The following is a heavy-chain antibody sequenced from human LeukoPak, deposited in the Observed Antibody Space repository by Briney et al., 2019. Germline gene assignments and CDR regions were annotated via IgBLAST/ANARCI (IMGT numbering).Heavy chain of an antibody. Sequence: SETLSLTCTVSGGSISSYYWSWIRQPPGKGLEWIGYMHYSGSNKYNPSLKSRVTISVDTPKNQFSLKLSSVTAADTAVYYCARDPATIMVVTDMNGFDIWGQGTLVTVSS. D-gene: IGHD2-21*02. J-gene: IGHJ3*02. CDR2: MHYSGSN. V-gene: IGHV4-59*12. CDR1: GGSISSYY. CDR3: ARDPATIMVVTDMNGFDI.